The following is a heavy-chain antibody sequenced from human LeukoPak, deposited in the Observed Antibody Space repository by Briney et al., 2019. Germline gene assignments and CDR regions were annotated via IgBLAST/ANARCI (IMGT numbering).Heavy chain of an antibody. CDR1: GFTFSTYG. D-gene: IGHD3-22*01. CDR2: IWYDGSNK. J-gene: IGHJ4*02. CDR3: ARTDSSGHKGVDY. Sequence: GGSLRLSCAASGFTFSTYGMHWVRQAPGKGLEWVALIWYDGSNKYYADSVKGRFTISRDNSKNTLYLQMNSLRAEDTAVYYCARTDSSGHKGVDYWGQGTLVTVSS. V-gene: IGHV3-33*01.